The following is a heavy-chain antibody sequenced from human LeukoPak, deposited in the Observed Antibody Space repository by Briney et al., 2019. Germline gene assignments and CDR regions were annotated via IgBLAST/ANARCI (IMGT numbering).Heavy chain of an antibody. CDR2: INTNTGNP. D-gene: IGHD3-22*01. J-gene: IGHJ4*02. CDR3: ARDGDYYDSSGYLDY. V-gene: IGHV7-4-1*02. CDR1: GYTFTSYA. Sequence: GASVKVSCKASGYTFTSYAMNWVRQAPGQGLEWMGWINTNTGNPTYAQGFTGRFVFSLDTSVSTAYPQISSLKAEDTAVYYCARDGDYYDSSGYLDYWGQGTLVTVSS.